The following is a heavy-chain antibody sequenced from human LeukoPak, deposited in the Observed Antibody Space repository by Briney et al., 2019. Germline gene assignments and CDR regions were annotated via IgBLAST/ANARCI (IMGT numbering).Heavy chain of an antibody. CDR2: IYSGGST. CDR1: GFTVSSNY. Sequence: GGSLRLSCAASGFTVSSNYMSWVRQAPGKGLEWVSVIYSGGSTYYAASVKGRFTISRDNSKNTVYLQLNSLRGEDTAIYYCARSRYLDWGGAFDMWGQGTMVTVSS. J-gene: IGHJ3*02. D-gene: IGHD3-9*01. V-gene: IGHV3-66*01. CDR3: ARSRYLDWGGAFDM.